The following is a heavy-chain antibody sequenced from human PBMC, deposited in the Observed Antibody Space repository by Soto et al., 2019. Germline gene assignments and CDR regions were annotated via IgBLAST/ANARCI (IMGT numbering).Heavy chain of an antibody. Sequence: EVQLVESGGGFLQPGGSLRLSCAASGFTFSGYWMHWVRQVPGKGLIWVARSNSDGSGINYADSVKGRFTISRDNVKNILYLQMNSLRADDSAVYYCTRDRPEAYYEYHPLFDYWGQGTLVTVSS. CDR1: GFTFSGYW. CDR3: TRDRPEAYYEYHPLFDY. CDR2: SNSDGSGI. V-gene: IGHV3-74*01. J-gene: IGHJ4*02. D-gene: IGHD3-22*01.